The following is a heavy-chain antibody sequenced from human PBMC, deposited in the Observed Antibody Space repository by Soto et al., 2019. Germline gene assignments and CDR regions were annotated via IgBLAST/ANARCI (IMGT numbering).Heavy chain of an antibody. J-gene: IGHJ4*02. D-gene: IGHD3-3*01. V-gene: IGHV3-30*18. CDR1: GFTFSSYG. CDR3: AKDGGGYYFDY. CDR2: ISYDGSNK. Sequence: QVQLVESGGGVVQPGRSLRLSCAASGFTFSSYGMHWVRQAPGKGLEWVAVISYDGSNKYYADSVKGRFTISRDNSKNTLYLQMNSLRAEDTAVYYCAKDGGGYYFDYWGQGTLVTVSS.